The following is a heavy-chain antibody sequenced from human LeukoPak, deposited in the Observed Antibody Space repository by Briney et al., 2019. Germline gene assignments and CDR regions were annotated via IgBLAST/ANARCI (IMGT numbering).Heavy chain of an antibody. CDR1: GGTFSSYA. D-gene: IGHD3-10*01. CDR3: ARDKYYYGSGSYSGYYLDV. J-gene: IGHJ6*03. V-gene: IGHV1-69*05. CDR2: IIPIFGTA. Sequence: SVKVSCKASGGTFSSYAISWVRQAPGQGLEWMGGIIPIFGTANYAQKFQGRVTMTRDMSTSTVYMQLSSLASEDTAVYYCARDKYYYGSGSYSGYYLDVWGKGTTVTVSS.